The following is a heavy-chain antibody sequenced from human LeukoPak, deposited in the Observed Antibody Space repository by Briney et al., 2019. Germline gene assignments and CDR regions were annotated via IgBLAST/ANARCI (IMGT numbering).Heavy chain of an antibody. CDR1: GGTFSSYA. D-gene: IGHD3-10*01. V-gene: IGHV1-69*04. Sequence: SVKVSCKASGGTFSSYAISWVRQAPGQGLEWMGRIIPLLGIGNYAQKFQGRVTITADKSTSTAYMELRSLRSDDTAVYYCARVTWFGELLMDNWFDPWGQGTLVTVSS. CDR2: IIPLLGIG. J-gene: IGHJ5*02. CDR3: ARVTWFGELLMDNWFDP.